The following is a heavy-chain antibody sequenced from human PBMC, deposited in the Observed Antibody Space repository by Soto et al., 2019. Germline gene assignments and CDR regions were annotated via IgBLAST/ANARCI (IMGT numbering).Heavy chain of an antibody. Sequence: QVQLQESGPGLVKPSGTLSLTCAVSGGSLSSTHWWSWVRQPPRKGLEWIGEIYHTGTTNYNPSLQSRVTISVDKSNNQFSLNLSSVTAADTAVYYCARDPYYYDWGDKGGFDPWGQGTLVTVSS. CDR1: GGSLSSTHW. V-gene: IGHV4-4*02. J-gene: IGHJ5*02. CDR2: IYHTGTT. CDR3: ARDPYYYDWGDKGGFDP. D-gene: IGHD3-10*02.